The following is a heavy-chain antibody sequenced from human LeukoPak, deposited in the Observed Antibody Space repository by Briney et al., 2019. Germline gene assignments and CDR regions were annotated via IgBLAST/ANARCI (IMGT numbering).Heavy chain of an antibody. CDR1: GDSFTSYW. CDR3: ASAGSSFCFFDI. CDR2: IYPSDSDT. D-gene: IGHD6-13*01. Sequence: GESLKISCQGSGDSFTSYWIGWVRQMPGKGLEWMGIIYPSDSDTRYSPAFQGRVTISADKSISTAYLQWSSLKASDTAIYYCASAGSSFCFFDIWGRGTLVTVSS. V-gene: IGHV5-51*01. J-gene: IGHJ2*01.